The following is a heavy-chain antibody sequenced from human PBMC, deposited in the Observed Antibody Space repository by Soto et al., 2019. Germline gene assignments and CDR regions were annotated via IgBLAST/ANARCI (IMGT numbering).Heavy chain of an antibody. CDR3: ARDQSDIVVVVAAPPNDAFDI. D-gene: IGHD2-15*01. CDR2: ISSSSSTI. CDR1: GFTFSSYS. Sequence: EVQLVESGGGLVQPGGSLRLSCAASGFTFSSYSMNWVRQAPGKGREWVSYISSSSSTIYYADSVKGRFTISRDNAKNSLYLQMNSLRDEDTAVYYCARDQSDIVVVVAAPPNDAFDIWGQGTMVTVSS. V-gene: IGHV3-48*02. J-gene: IGHJ3*02.